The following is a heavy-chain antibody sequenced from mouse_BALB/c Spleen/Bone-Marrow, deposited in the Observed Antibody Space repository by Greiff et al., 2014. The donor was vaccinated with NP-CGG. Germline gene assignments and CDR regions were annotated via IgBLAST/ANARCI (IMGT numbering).Heavy chain of an antibody. D-gene: IGHD1-1*01. J-gene: IGHJ2*01. CDR3: TRDYDWVPDY. CDR1: GYTFTSYW. CDR2: IYPGSGST. V-gene: IGHV1S22*01. Sequence: LQQSGSELVRPGASVKLSCKASGYTFTSYWMHWVKQRPGQGFEWIGNIYPGSGSTNYDEKFKSKATLTVDTSSSTAYMQLSSLTSEDSAVYYCTRDYDWVPDYWGQGTTLTVSS.